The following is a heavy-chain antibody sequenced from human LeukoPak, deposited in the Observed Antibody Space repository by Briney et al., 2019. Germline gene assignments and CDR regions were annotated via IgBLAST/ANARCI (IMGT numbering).Heavy chain of an antibody. CDR1: GGSISSYY. CDR2: IYYSGST. CDR3: ARHVYDFWSGYSTSGAFDI. Sequence: SETLSLTCTVSGGSISSYYWSWIRQPPGKGLEWIGYIYYSGSTYYNPSLKSRVTISVDMSKNQFSLKLSSVTAADTAMYYCARHVYDFWSGYSTSGAFDIWGQGTMVTVSS. D-gene: IGHD3-3*01. J-gene: IGHJ3*02. V-gene: IGHV4-59*04.